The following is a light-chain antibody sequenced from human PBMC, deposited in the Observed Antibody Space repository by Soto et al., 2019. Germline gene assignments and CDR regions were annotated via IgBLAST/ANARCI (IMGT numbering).Light chain of an antibody. CDR3: QQYYTWPPLYT. CDR2: SAS. J-gene: IGKJ2*01. CDR1: QSVSSN. Sequence: ETVMTQSPATLSVSPGERVTLSCRASQSVSSNLAWYQQKPGQAPRLLIYSASTRATGIPARFSGSGSGTEFTFTISSLQSEDFAVYYCQQYYTWPPLYTFGQGTKLVIK. V-gene: IGKV3-15*01.